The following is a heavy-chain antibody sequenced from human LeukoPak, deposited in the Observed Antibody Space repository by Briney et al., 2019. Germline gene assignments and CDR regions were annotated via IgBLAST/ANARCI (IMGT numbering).Heavy chain of an antibody. D-gene: IGHD6-19*01. CDR2: ISGNGGNI. V-gene: IGHV3-23*01. J-gene: IGHJ4*02. CDR1: GFTFNSYA. Sequence: PGGSLRLSCVASGFTFNSYAMSWVRQAPGKGLEWVSGISGNGGNIYYADSMKGRFTISRDNPKNTLFLRMNSLRAGDTAVYYCAKEGGMAVAGTIPFDFWGQGILVTVSS. CDR3: AKEGGMAVAGTIPFDF.